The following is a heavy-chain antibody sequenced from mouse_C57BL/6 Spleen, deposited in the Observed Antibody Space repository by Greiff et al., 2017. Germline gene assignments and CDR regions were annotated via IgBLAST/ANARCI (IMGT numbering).Heavy chain of an antibody. Sequence: VPVHPPGAQLVKPGASVKLSCKASGYTFTSYWMHWVKQRPGQGLEWIGMIHPNSGSTNYNEKFKSKATLTVDKSSSTAYMQLSSLTSEDSAVYYWATFSWGYYFDYWGQGTTLTVSS. CDR3: ATFSWGYYFDY. V-gene: IGHV1-64*01. D-gene: IGHD4-1*01. CDR2: IHPNSGST. J-gene: IGHJ2*01. CDR1: GYTFTSYW.